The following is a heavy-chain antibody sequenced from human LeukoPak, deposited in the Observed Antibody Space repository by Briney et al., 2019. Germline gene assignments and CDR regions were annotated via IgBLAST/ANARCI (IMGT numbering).Heavy chain of an antibody. CDR1: GGSISSYY. Sequence: SETLSLTCTVSGGSISSYYWSWIRQPPGKGLEWIGYIYYSGSTNYNPSLKSRVTISVDTSKNQFSLKLSSVTAADTAVYYCASFGLWFGESFDYWGQGTLVTVFS. V-gene: IGHV4-59*08. CDR2: IYYSGST. J-gene: IGHJ4*02. D-gene: IGHD3-10*01. CDR3: ASFGLWFGESFDY.